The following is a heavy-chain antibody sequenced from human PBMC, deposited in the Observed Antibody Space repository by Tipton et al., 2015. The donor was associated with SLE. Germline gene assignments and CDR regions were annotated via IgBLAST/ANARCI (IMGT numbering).Heavy chain of an antibody. CDR3: ARGLLTWRGAIVGVDV. V-gene: IGHV3-53*05. Sequence: GSLRLSCAASGFIVSSNYMSWVRQAPGKGLEWVSVIFSGGATYYADSVKGRFTISRDNSKNTLYLQMNSLRAEDTAVYYCARGLLTWRGAIVGVDVWGQGTTVNVSS. CDR1: GFIVSSNY. D-gene: IGHD2-21*02. J-gene: IGHJ6*02. CDR2: IFSGGAT.